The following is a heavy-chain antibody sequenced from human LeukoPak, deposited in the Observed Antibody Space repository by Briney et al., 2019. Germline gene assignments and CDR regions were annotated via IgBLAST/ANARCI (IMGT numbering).Heavy chain of an antibody. D-gene: IGHD3-10*01. Sequence: SETLSLTCTVSGGSISSYYWSWIRQPPGKGLEWIGYIYYSGSTNYNPSLKSRVTISVDTSKNQFSLKLSSVTAADTAVYYCARLEITYYHGSGSSNRAEYFQHWGQGTLVTVSS. CDR2: IYYSGST. J-gene: IGHJ1*01. CDR3: ARLEITYYHGSGSSNRAEYFQH. V-gene: IGHV4-59*01. CDR1: GGSISSYY.